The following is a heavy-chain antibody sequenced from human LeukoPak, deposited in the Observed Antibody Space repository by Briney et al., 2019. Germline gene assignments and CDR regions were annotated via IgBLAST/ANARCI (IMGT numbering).Heavy chain of an antibody. CDR2: ISSSSNSI. D-gene: IGHD2-15*01. CDR1: GFTFSSYN. J-gene: IGHJ3*02. Sequence: GGSLRLSCAASGFTFSSYNMNWVRQAPGKGLEWVSYISSSSNSIYYADSVKGRFTISRDNAKNSLYLQMNSLRAEDTAVYYCARAVATYDAFDIWGQGTMVTVSS. CDR3: ARAVATYDAFDI. V-gene: IGHV3-48*01.